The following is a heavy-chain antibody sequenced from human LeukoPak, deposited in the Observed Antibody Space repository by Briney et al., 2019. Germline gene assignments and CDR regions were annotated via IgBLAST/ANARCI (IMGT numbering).Heavy chain of an antibody. CDR2: MNPNSGNT. D-gene: IGHD3-10*01. Sequence: VKVSCKASGYTFTGYYMHWVRQAAGQGLEWMGWMNPNSGNTGYTQKFQGRVTITRNTSISTAYMELGSLRSEDTAVYYCARGYGSGSYSYYFDYWGQGSVVTVSS. V-gene: IGHV1-8*03. J-gene: IGHJ4*02. CDR1: GYTFTGYY. CDR3: ARGYGSGSYSYYFDY.